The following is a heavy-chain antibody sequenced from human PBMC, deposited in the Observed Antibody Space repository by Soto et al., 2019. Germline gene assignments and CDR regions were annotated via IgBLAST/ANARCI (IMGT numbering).Heavy chain of an antibody. V-gene: IGHV4-4*02. CDR3: VRVVGGYYYGMDV. Sequence: QVQLQESGPGLVKPSGTLSLTCAVSGGSISSSNWWRWVRQPPGKGLEWIGEIYHSGTTNYNPCLKSRVTISVDKSKNQRSLMLSSVTGADTGVYYFVRVVGGYYYGMDVRGQGTKVTVSS. J-gene: IGHJ6*02. CDR2: IYHSGTT. CDR1: GGSISSSNW. D-gene: IGHD2-2*01.